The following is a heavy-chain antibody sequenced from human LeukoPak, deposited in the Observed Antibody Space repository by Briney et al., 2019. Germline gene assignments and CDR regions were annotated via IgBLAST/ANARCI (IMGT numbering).Heavy chain of an antibody. CDR2: ISYDGSNK. D-gene: IGHD3-10*01. CDR1: GFTFSSYA. Sequence: PGRSLRLSCAASGFTFSSYAMHWVRQAPGKGLEWVAVISYDGSNKYYADSVKGRFTISRDNSKNTLYLQMNSLRAEDTAVYYCASHYYGSKFDYWGQGTLVTVSS. CDR3: ASHYYGSKFDY. J-gene: IGHJ4*02. V-gene: IGHV3-30-3*01.